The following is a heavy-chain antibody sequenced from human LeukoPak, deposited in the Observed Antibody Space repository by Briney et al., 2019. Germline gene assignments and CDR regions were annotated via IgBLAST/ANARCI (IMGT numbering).Heavy chain of an antibody. J-gene: IGHJ3*02. CDR1: GGSISSYY. V-gene: IGHV4-59*01. CDR3: AIISILSGEHDAFDI. CDR2: IYYSGST. Sequence: SETLSLTCTVSGGSISSYYWSWIRQPPGKGLEWIGYIYYSGSTNYNPSLKNRVTISVDTSKNQFSLKLSSVTAADTAVYYCAIISILSGEHDAFDIRGQGTMVTVSS. D-gene: IGHD1-26*01.